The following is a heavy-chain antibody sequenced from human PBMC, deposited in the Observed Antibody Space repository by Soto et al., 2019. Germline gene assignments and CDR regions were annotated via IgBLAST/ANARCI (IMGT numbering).Heavy chain of an antibody. CDR1: GFTFDIYA. D-gene: IGHD5-12*01. CDR2: IIGSGGTP. J-gene: IGHJ6*02. CDR3: AKHSGYDHYYDMDV. V-gene: IGHV3-23*01. Sequence: EVQLLESGGGLVQPGGSLRLSCAASGFTFDIYAMSWVRQAPGKGLEWVSTIIGSGGTPYYADSVKGRFTIYRDNSKNTLYVQMNCLRADDTAEYYCAKHSGYDHYYDMDVWGQGTTVTVSS.